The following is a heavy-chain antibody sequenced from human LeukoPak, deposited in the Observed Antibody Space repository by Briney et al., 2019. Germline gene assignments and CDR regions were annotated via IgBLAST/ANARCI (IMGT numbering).Heavy chain of an antibody. Sequence: GSLRLSCAASGFTFSSYGMHWVRQAPGKGLEWVAVIWYDGSNKYYADSVKGRFTISRDNSKNTLYLQMNSLRAEDTAVYYCARAAVDTAMVTYWGQGTLVTVSS. CDR2: IWYDGSNK. D-gene: IGHD5-18*01. J-gene: IGHJ4*02. CDR1: GFTFSSYG. V-gene: IGHV3-33*01. CDR3: ARAAVDTAMVTY.